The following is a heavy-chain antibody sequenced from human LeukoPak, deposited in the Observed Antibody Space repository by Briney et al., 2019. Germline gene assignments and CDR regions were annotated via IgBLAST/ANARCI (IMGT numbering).Heavy chain of an antibody. CDR3: ARGRHCSGGSCYSDY. CDR1: GFTFSSYS. V-gene: IGHV3-21*01. Sequence: GGSLRLSCAASGFTFSSYSVNWVRQAPGKGLEWVSSISSSSSYIYYADSVKGRFTISRDNAKNSLYLQMNSLRAEDTAVYYCARGRHCSGGSCYSDYWGQGTLVTVSS. D-gene: IGHD2-15*01. J-gene: IGHJ4*02. CDR2: ISSSSSYI.